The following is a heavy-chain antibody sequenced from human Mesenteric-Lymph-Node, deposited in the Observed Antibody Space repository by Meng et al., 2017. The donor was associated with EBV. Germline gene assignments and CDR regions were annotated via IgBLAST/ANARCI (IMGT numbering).Heavy chain of an antibody. D-gene: IGHD1-26*01. CDR2: IIPSFGTT. Sequence: HVHLALSVGEVKTTGSLVKVSRKASGGTSTRDPISWLRQAPGQGLEWMGGIIPSFGTTNYARNFQGRVTITADESTSTAYMELRSLRSDDTAVYYCARGAGGSDAVFYFDFWGQGTLVTVSS. CDR3: ARGAGGSDAVFYFDF. J-gene: IGHJ4*02. CDR1: GGTSTRDP. V-gene: IGHV1-69*01.